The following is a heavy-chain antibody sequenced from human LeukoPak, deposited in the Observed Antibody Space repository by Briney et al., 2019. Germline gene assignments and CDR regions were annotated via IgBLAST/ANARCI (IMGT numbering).Heavy chain of an antibody. V-gene: IGHV1-18*01. J-gene: IGHJ6*02. CDR1: GYTFTSYG. CDR3: ARDHYGDYPGYYYYGMDV. Sequence: GASVKVSCKASGYTFTSYGISWVRQAPGQGLEWMGWISAYNGNTNYEQKLQGRVTMTTDTSTSTAYMELNSLRSDDTAVYYCARDHYGDYPGYYYYGMDVWGQGTTVIVSS. D-gene: IGHD4-17*01. CDR2: ISAYNGNT.